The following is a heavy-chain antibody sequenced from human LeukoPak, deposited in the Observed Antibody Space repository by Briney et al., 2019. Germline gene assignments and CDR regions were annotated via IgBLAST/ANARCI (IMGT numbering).Heavy chain of an antibody. D-gene: IGHD1-1*01. CDR2: MNPNSGNT. V-gene: IGHV1-8*01. J-gene: IGHJ4*02. CDR1: GYTFTSYD. CDR3: ARGDGIQLGLDY. Sequence: ASVKVSCKASGYTFTSYDINWVRQATGQGLEWMGWMNPNSGNTGYAQKFQGRVTMTRNTSISTAYMELSSLRSEDTAVYYCARGDGIQLGLDYWGQGTLVTVSS.